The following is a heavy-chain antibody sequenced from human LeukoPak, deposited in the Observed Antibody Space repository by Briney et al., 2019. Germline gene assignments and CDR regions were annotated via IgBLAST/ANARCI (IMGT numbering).Heavy chain of an antibody. CDR2: IYPGYSET. Sequence: GEALKISFKGSGYSFTNYWIGWVLHMPGKGVEWSGIIYPGYSETRYIPSFQGQVTISADKSISTAYLQWSSLKASDTAMYYCARVTTGATNNEGNYFDFWGQGTLVTVSS. CDR1: GYSFTNYW. J-gene: IGHJ4*02. V-gene: IGHV5-51*01. CDR3: ARVTTGATNNEGNYFDF. D-gene: IGHD1-26*01.